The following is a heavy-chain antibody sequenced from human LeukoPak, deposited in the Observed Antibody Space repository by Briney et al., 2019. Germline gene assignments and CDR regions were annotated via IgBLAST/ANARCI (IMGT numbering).Heavy chain of an antibody. Sequence: ASVKVSCKVSGYTLTELSMHWVRQAPGQGLEWMGWIYPNSGGTNYAQKFQGRVTMTRDTSISTAYMELSRLRSDDTAVYYCARSLVVGATYPYHWGQGTLVTVSS. CDR3: ARSLVVGATYPYH. V-gene: IGHV1-2*02. J-gene: IGHJ5*02. CDR2: IYPNSGGT. D-gene: IGHD1-26*01. CDR1: GYTLTELS.